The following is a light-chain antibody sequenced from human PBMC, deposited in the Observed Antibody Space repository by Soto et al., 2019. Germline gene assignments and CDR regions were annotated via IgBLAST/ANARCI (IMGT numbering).Light chain of an antibody. V-gene: IGKV3-11*01. J-gene: IGKJ3*01. CDR1: QSVSSY. CDR2: DAS. CDR3: QQRSNWRFT. Sequence: EIVLTQSPATLSLSPGERATLSCRASQSVSSYLAWYQHKPGQAPRLLIYDASNRATGIPARFSGSGSGTDFTLTISSLEPEDFAVYYCQQRSNWRFTFGPGTKADIK.